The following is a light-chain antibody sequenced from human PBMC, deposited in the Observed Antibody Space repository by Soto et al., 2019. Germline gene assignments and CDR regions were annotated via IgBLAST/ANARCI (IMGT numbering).Light chain of an antibody. CDR3: SARL. J-gene: IGLJ2*01. CDR2: EVA. V-gene: IGLV2-23*02. CDR1: STDPATYDL. Sequence: QSALTQPASVSGSPGQSITISCTGTSTDPATYDLVSWYQQHPGKAPQLIIYEVAKRPSGVSARFSGSQSGDTASLTNSGLQAADEAYYYCSARLFGGGTKLTVL.